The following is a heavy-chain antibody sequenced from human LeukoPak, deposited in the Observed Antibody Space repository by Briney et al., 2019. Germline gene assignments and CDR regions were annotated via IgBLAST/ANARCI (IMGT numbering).Heavy chain of an antibody. CDR2: INPNSGGT. V-gene: IGHV1-2*02. J-gene: IGHJ4*02. CDR1: GYTFTGYY. D-gene: IGHD6-19*01. CDR3: ARVDSSGWYGGGYFDY. Sequence: VASVKVSCKASGYTFTGYYMHWVRQAPGQGPEWMGWINPNSGGTNYAQKFQCRVTMTRDTSISTAYMELSRLRSDDTAVYYCARVDSSGWYGGGYFDYWGQGTLVTVSS.